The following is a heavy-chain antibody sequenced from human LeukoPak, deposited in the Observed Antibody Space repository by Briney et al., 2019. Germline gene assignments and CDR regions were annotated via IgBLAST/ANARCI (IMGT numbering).Heavy chain of an antibody. V-gene: IGHV3-23*01. CDR3: AKDRGYYDSSGFDY. J-gene: IGHJ4*02. CDR2: ISGSGGSA. CDR1: GFIFSDYY. Sequence: GGSLRLSCAASGFIFSDYYMTWIRQAPGEGLEWLSYISGSGGSAYYADSVKGRFTISRDNSKNTLYLQMNSLRAEDTAVYYCAKDRGYYDSSGFDYWGQGTLVTVSS. D-gene: IGHD3-22*01.